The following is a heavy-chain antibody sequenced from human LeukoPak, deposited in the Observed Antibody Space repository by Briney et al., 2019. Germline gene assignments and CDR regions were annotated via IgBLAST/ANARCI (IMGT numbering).Heavy chain of an antibody. V-gene: IGHV3-7*01. J-gene: IGHJ4*02. CDR2: IKHDGSEK. Sequence: AGGSLRLSCAASGFTFSSYWMSWVRQPPGKGLEWVANIKHDGSEKYYVDSVKGRFTISRDNAKNSLYLQMNSLRGEDTAVYYCARVGTAEGTLEDYWGQGTLVTVSS. CDR1: GFTFSSYW. CDR3: ARVGTAEGTLEDY. D-gene: IGHD6-13*01.